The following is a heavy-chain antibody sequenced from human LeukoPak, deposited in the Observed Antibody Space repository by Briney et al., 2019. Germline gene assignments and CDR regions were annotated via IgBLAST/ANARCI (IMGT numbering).Heavy chain of an antibody. J-gene: IGHJ4*02. CDR1: GFTFSNSG. V-gene: IGHV3-23*01. CDR3: AREDRVSFDY. Sequence: PGGSLRLSCAASGFTFSNSGMNWVRQAPGKGLEWVSTISGSGDSTYYADSVKGRFTISRDNSKNTLYLQMNSLRAEDTAVYYCAREDRVSFDYWGQGTLVTVSS. CDR2: ISGSGDST. D-gene: IGHD6-13*01.